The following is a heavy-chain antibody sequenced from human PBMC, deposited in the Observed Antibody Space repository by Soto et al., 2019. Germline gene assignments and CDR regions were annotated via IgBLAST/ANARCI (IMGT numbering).Heavy chain of an antibody. CDR2: IYYSGST. V-gene: IGHV4-61*03. J-gene: IGHJ5*02. CDR3: ARDPGVELSASWFDP. D-gene: IGHD1-7*01. Sequence: QVQLQESGPGLVKPSETLTLTCTVSGGSVSNGNYYWSWIRQPQGQGLGWIGHIYYSGSTNYNLSLKSRVIISIDASKKHFSLKLSSVVAADTAVYFCARDPGVELSASWFDPWGQGALVTVSS. CDR1: GGSVSNGNYY.